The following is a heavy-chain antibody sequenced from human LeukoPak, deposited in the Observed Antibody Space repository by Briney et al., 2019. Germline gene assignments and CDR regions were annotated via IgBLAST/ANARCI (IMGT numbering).Heavy chain of an antibody. V-gene: IGHV5-51*03. Sequence: GESLTISCKGSGYSFTTYWIGWVRQMPGKGLEWMGIIYPDDSDTKYSPSFQGQVTISADKSISTAYLQWSSLKASDTAMYYCARLLYYYDSSGYYYAPKAFDIWGQGTMVTVSS. J-gene: IGHJ3*02. D-gene: IGHD3-22*01. CDR3: ARLLYYYDSSGYYYAPKAFDI. CDR2: IYPDDSDT. CDR1: GYSFTTYW.